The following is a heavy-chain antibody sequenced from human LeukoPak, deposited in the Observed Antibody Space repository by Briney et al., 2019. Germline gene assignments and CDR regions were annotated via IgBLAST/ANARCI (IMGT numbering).Heavy chain of an antibody. D-gene: IGHD2-15*01. CDR2: INAGNGNT. Sequence: ASVKVSCKASGYTFTSYAMHWVRQAPGQRLEWMGWINAGNGNTKYSQKFQGRVTITRDTSASTAYMELSSLGSEDTAVYYCAREDCSGGSCYPIYLNWFDPWGQGTLVTVSS. V-gene: IGHV1-3*01. CDR1: GYTFTSYA. J-gene: IGHJ5*02. CDR3: AREDCSGGSCYPIYLNWFDP.